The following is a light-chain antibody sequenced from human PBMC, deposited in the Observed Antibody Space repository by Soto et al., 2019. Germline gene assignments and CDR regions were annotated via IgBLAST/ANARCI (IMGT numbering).Light chain of an antibody. CDR1: SSDVGGYNS. Sequence: QSVLTQPASVSGSPGQSITVSCTGTSSDVGGYNSVSWYQQHPGKPPKLIIYEVSNRPSGVSDRFSGSKSGNTASLTISGLQDDEEADYYCSSYKTRSTVVFGTGTKVTV. V-gene: IGLV2-14*03. J-gene: IGLJ1*01. CDR3: SSYKTRSTVV. CDR2: EVS.